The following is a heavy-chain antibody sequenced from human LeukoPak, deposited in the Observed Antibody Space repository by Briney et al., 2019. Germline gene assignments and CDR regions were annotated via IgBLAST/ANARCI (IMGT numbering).Heavy chain of an antibody. V-gene: IGHV1-2*02. J-gene: IGHJ5*01. D-gene: IGHD3-10*01. Sequence: AAVTVTFMASGYTFTVYYMHWVRQAPGQGLEWMGWINPNSGGTNYAQKFQGRVTITRDTSISTAYMERSRLRSDDTAVYYCARPSMVRGVIMANWFDPWGQGSL. CDR1: GYTFTVYY. CDR3: ARPSMVRGVIMANWFDP. CDR2: INPNSGGT.